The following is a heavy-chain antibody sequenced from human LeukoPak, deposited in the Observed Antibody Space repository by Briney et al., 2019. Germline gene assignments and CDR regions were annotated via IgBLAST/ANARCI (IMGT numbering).Heavy chain of an antibody. CDR3: ARDRFVVVVAATRNWFDP. CDR2: INPNSGGT. J-gene: IGHJ5*02. D-gene: IGHD2-15*01. CDR1: GYTFTGYY. Sequence: ASVKVSCKASGYTFTGYYMHWVRQAPGQGREWMGWINPNSGGTNYAQKFQGRVTMTRDTSISTAYMELSRLRSDDTAVYYCARDRFVVVVAATRNWFDPWGQGTLVTVSS. V-gene: IGHV1-2*02.